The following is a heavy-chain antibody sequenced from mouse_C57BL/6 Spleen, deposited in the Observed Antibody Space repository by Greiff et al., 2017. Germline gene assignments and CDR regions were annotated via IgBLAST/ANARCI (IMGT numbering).Heavy chain of an antibody. V-gene: IGHV1-82*01. CDR1: GYAFSSSW. CDR2: IYPGDGDT. D-gene: IGHD2-1*01. Sequence: LQESGPELVKPGASVKISCKASGYAFSSSWMNWVKQRPGKGLEWIGRIYPGDGDTNYNGKFKGKATLTADKSSSTAYMQLSSLTSEDSAVYFCARGDGNFALYYFDYWGQGTTLTVSS. CDR3: ARGDGNFALYYFDY. J-gene: IGHJ2*01.